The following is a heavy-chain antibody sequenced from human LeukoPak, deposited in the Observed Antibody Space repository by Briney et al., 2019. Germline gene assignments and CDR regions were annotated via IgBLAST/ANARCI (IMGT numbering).Heavy chain of an antibody. CDR1: GFTFSGYG. Sequence: GRSLRLSCAASGFTFSGYGMHWVRQAPGEGLEWVAVILYDGSNQYYADSVKGRFTISRDNSKNTLYLQMNSLRAEDTAVYYCAKDRGRPRVATTLYYFDYWGQGTLVTVSS. CDR2: ILYDGSNQ. D-gene: IGHD5-12*01. CDR3: AKDRGRPRVATTLYYFDY. J-gene: IGHJ4*02. V-gene: IGHV3-33*06.